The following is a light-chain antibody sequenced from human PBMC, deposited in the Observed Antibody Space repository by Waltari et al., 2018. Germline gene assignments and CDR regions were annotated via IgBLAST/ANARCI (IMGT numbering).Light chain of an antibody. V-gene: IGKV1-13*02. J-gene: IGKJ2*01. CDR3: QQFNSYPYT. CDR2: DAS. CDR1: QGISRA. Sequence: AIQLTQSTSALSASVGDRVTSTCRASQGISRALAWYQGKPGKHPNLLIVDASSMESGVPSRFSGSGFGIDFTLTISSLQPVDFATYYCQQFNSYPYTFGQGTKLEIK.